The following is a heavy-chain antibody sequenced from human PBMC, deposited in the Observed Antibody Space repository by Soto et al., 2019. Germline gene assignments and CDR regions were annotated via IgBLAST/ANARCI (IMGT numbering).Heavy chain of an antibody. D-gene: IGHD4-4*01. J-gene: IGHJ5*02. Sequence: PGESLKLSCKGSGYNFNNYWINWVRQMPGKGLEWMGRIDPYDSYTKYSPSFQGQVTISADKSIQTAYLQWGSLKASDSALYYCAREAHYINWFDPWGQGTLVTVSS. CDR3: AREAHYINWFDP. CDR1: GYNFNNYW. CDR2: IDPYDSYT. V-gene: IGHV5-10-1*04.